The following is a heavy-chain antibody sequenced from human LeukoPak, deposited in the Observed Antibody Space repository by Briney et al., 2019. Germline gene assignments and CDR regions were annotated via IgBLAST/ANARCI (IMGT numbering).Heavy chain of an antibody. D-gene: IGHD3-10*01. J-gene: IGHJ6*03. CDR2: TSGSGGST. V-gene: IGHV3-23*01. Sequence: GGSLRLSCAASGFTFSSYGMTWVRQAPGKGLEWVSSTSGSGGSTYYADSVKGRFTISRDNSKNTLYLQMNNLRADDTAVYYCTRSLRVRGVPDYMDVWGKGTTVTVS. CDR1: GFTFSSYG. CDR3: TRSLRVRGVPDYMDV.